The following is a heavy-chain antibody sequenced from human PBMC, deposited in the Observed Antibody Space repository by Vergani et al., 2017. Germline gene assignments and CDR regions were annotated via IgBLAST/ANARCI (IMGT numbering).Heavy chain of an antibody. D-gene: IGHD3-22*01. CDR2: IRSKANSYAT. Sequence: EVQLVESGGGLVQPGGSLKLSCAASGFTFSGSAMHWVRQASGPGLEWVGRIRSKANSYATAYAASVKGRFTISRDDSKNTAYLQMNSLKTEDTAVYYCTRPSGYHDYWGQGTLVTVSS. J-gene: IGHJ4*02. V-gene: IGHV3-73*01. CDR1: GFTFSGSA. CDR3: TRPSGYHDY.